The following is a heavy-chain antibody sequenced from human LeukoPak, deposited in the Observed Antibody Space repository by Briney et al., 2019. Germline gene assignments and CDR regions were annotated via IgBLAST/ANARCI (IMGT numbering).Heavy chain of an antibody. CDR3: ARDRKWELLRGYYFDY. CDR1: GYTFTGYY. V-gene: IGHV1-2*02. J-gene: IGHJ4*02. D-gene: IGHD1-26*01. Sequence: ASVKVSCKASGYTFTGYYMHWVRQAPGQGLEWMGWINPNSGGTNYAQKFQGRVTMTRDTSISTAYMELSRLRSDDTAVYYCARDRKWELLRGYYFDYWGQGTLVTVSS. CDR2: INPNSGGT.